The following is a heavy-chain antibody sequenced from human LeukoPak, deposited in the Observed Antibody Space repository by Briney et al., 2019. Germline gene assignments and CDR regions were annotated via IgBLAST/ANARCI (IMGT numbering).Heavy chain of an antibody. CDR1: GGSISGSSYY. V-gene: IGHV4-39*01. Sequence: SETLSLTCTVSGGSISGSSYYWGWIRQSPGKGLEWIGSIYHSGSTYYNPSLKSRVTISVDTSRNQFSLKLTSVTAADTAVYYCVRHGGLERYDPWGQGTRVTVSS. CDR3: VRHGGLERYDP. J-gene: IGHJ5*02. D-gene: IGHD3-16*01. CDR2: IYHSGST.